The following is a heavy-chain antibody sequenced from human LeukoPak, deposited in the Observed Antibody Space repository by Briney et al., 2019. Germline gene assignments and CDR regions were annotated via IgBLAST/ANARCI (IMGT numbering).Heavy chain of an antibody. D-gene: IGHD3-10*01. J-gene: IGHJ4*02. V-gene: IGHV4-34*01. CDR3: ARHSMYYYGSGSLHY. CDR1: GGSFSGYY. CDR2: INHSGST. Sequence: SETLSLTCAVYGGSFSGYYWSWIREPPGKGLGWIGEINHSGSTNYNPSLKSRVTISVDTSKNQFSLKLSSVTAADTAVYYCARHSMYYYGSGSLHYWGQGTLVTVSS.